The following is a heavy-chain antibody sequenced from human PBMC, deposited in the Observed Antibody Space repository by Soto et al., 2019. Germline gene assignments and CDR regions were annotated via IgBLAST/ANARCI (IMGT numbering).Heavy chain of an antibody. J-gene: IGHJ3*02. CDR3: AIGITMVRGVINAFDI. V-gene: IGHV5-51*01. CDR2: IYPGDSDT. D-gene: IGHD3-10*01. Sequence: GESLKISCKGSGYSFTSYWIGWVRQMPGKGLEWMGIIYPGDSDTRYSPSFQGQVTISADKSISTAYLQWSGLKASDTAMYYCAIGITMVRGVINAFDIWGQGTMVTVSS. CDR1: GYSFTSYW.